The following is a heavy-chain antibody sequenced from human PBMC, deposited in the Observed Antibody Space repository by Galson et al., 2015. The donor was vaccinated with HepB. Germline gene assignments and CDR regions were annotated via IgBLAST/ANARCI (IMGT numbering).Heavy chain of an antibody. CDR1: GFTFSSYA. Sequence: LRLSCAASGFTFSSYAMHWVRQAPGKGLEYVSAISSNGGSTYYADSVKGRFTISRDNSKNTLYLQMSSLRAEDTAVYYCVKGPKLRYFDWLLYYYGMDVWGQGTTVTVSS. V-gene: IGHV3-64D*06. D-gene: IGHD3-9*01. CDR3: VKGPKLRYFDWLLYYYGMDV. CDR2: ISSNGGST. J-gene: IGHJ6*02.